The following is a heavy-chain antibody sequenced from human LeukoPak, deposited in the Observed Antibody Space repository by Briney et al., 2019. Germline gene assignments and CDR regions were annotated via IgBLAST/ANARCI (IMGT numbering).Heavy chain of an antibody. Sequence: SETLSLTCTVSGGSISSSSYYWGWIRQPPGKGLEWIGSIHYSGSTNYNPSLKSRVTISVHTSKNQFSLKLSSVTAADTAVYYCATTLSGSSGYQLGNWFDPWGQGTLVTVSS. D-gene: IGHD3-22*01. CDR3: ATTLSGSSGYQLGNWFDP. CDR2: IHYSGST. CDR1: GGSISSSSYY. J-gene: IGHJ5*02. V-gene: IGHV4-39*07.